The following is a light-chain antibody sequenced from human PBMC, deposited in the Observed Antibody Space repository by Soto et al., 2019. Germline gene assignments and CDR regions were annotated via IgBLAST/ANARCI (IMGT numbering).Light chain of an antibody. CDR2: GVS. Sequence: EIVLTQSTATVSLSPGERATLSCRGSQSVSSYLAWYQQKPGQAPRLLIYGVSTRATGIPDRFTGSGSGTDFTLTISRLEPEDFAVFYCQVYGPSPPITFGQGTRLEIK. CDR1: QSVSSY. J-gene: IGKJ5*01. CDR3: QVYGPSPPIT. V-gene: IGKV3-20*01.